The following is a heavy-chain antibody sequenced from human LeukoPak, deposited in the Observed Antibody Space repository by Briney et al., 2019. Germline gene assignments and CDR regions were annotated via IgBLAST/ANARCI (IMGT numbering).Heavy chain of an antibody. CDR1: GFTFSSYA. V-gene: IGHV3-23*01. CDR2: ISTGGGST. J-gene: IGHJ4*02. D-gene: IGHD6-19*01. CDR3: AQGYTSVWFYFDY. Sequence: GGSLRLSCAVSGFTFSSYAMSWVRQAPGKGLEWVSGISTGGGSTYYADSVKGRFSISRDNSRYTLFLQMNSLRAEDTAVYYCAQGYTSVWFYFDYWGQGTLVTVSS.